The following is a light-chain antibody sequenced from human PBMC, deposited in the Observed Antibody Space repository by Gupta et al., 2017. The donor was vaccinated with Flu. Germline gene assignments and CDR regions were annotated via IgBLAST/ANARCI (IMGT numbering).Light chain of an antibody. CDR1: QSVSSSY. CDR3: HQNGSSPFT. V-gene: IGKV3-20*01. Sequence: EIVLTQSPRTLSLSPGERATLSCRASQSVSSSYLAWYQQKPGQAPRLLIYGASSRATGIPDRFSGSGSETDFTLTISRLEPEDFAVYYCHQNGSSPFTFGPGTKVDIK. J-gene: IGKJ3*01. CDR2: GAS.